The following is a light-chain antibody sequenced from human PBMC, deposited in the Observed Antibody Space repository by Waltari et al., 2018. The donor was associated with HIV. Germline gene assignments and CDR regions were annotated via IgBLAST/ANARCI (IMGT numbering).Light chain of an antibody. CDR1: SIGSKS. CDR2: DNG. V-gene: IGLV3-21*02. Sequence: SDVLTQPPSVSVAPGQTARIPCGGNSIGSKSVHWYQQRPGQAPGLVVYDNGGRPSGIPGRFSGSKSGNTATLTISRVEAGDEADFYCQVWDSSSDHPRVVFGGGTKVTVL. CDR3: QVWDSSSDHPRVV. J-gene: IGLJ2*01.